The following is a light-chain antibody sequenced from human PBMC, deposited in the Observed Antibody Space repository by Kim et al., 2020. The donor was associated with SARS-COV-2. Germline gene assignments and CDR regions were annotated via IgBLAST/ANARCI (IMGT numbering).Light chain of an antibody. CDR3: QAWDSSTAVV. V-gene: IGLV3-1*01. J-gene: IGLJ2*01. CDR2: QDS. Sequence: SPGQTASITCSGDKLVDKYACWYQQKPGQAPVLVIYQDSKRPSGIPERFSGSNSGNTATLTISGTQAMDEADYYCQAWDSSTAVVFGGGTKLTVL. CDR1: KLVDKY.